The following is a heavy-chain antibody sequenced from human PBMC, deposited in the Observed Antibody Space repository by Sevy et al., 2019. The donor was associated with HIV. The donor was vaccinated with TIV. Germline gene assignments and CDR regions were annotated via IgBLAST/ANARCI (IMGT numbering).Heavy chain of an antibody. D-gene: IGHD3-3*01. CDR1: GYTFTGYY. CDR2: INPNSGGT. J-gene: IGHJ5*02. V-gene: IGHV1-2*02. Sequence: ASVKVSCKASGYTFTGYYMHWVRQAPGQGLEWMGWINPNSGGTNYAQKFQGRVTMTRDTSISTAYMELSRLRSDDTAVYYCASTYDCRSGRSRPLGTWGQGTLVTVSS. CDR3: ASTYDCRSGRSRPLGT.